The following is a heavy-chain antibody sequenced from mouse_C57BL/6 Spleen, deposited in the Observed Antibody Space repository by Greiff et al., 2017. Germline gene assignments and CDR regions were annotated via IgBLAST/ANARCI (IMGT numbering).Heavy chain of an antibody. Sequence: VQLQQSGAELVRPGASVTLSCKASGYTFTDYEMHWVKQTPVHGLEWIGAIDPETGGTAYNQKFKGKARLTADKSSSTAYMELRSLTSEDSAVYYGTRSRRYGNPYYAMDYWGQGTPVTVSS. CDR2: IDPETGGT. V-gene: IGHV1-15*01. CDR3: TRSRRYGNPYYAMDY. CDR1: GYTFTDYE. D-gene: IGHD2-1*01. J-gene: IGHJ4*01.